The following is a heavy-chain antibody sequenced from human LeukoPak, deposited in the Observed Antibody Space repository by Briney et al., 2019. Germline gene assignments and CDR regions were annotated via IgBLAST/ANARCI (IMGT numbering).Heavy chain of an antibody. CDR3: ARGQYDYVWGSYRSDY. V-gene: IGHV4-34*01. J-gene: IGHJ4*02. D-gene: IGHD3-16*02. CDR1: GGSFSGYY. CDR2: INHSGST. Sequence: PSETLSLTCAVYGGSFSGYYWSWIRQPPGKGLEWIGEINHSGSTNYNPSLKSRVTISVDTSKNQFSLKLSSVTAADTAVYYCARGQYDYVWGSYRSDYWGQGTLVTVSS.